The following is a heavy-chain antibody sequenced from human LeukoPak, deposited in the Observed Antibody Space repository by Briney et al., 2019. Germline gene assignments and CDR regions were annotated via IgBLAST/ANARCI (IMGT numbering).Heavy chain of an antibody. Sequence: PGGSLRLSCAASGFTFSSYAMSWVRQAPGKGLEWVSGISGSGGNTYYADSVKGRFTISRDNSKNTLYLQMNSLRAEDTAVYYCAKGARQQQYYYYYYMDVWGKGTTVTVSS. CDR3: AKGARQQQYYYYYYMDV. D-gene: IGHD6-13*01. J-gene: IGHJ6*03. V-gene: IGHV3-23*01. CDR1: GFTFSSYA. CDR2: ISGSGGNT.